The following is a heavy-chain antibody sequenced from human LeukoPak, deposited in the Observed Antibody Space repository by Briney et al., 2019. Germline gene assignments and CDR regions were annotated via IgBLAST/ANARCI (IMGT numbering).Heavy chain of an antibody. Sequence: MASETLSLTFAVYGGSFSGYYWSWIRQPPGKGLEWIGEFNHSGSTNYNPSLKRRVTISVDTSKNQFSLKLSSVTAADTAVYYCAKAARLAFDIWGQGTMVTVSS. CDR1: GGSFSGYY. V-gene: IGHV4-34*01. J-gene: IGHJ3*02. CDR3: AKAARLAFDI. D-gene: IGHD2-21*02. CDR2: FNHSGST.